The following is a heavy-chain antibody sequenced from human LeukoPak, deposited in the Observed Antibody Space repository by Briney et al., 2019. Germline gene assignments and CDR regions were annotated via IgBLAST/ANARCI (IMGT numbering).Heavy chain of an antibody. D-gene: IGHD6-19*01. J-gene: IGHJ4*02. CDR2: IYYSGST. CDR3: DRVAAVAGEVPYFDY. CDR1: SGSISSGDYY. V-gene: IGHV4-30-4*08. Sequence: SETLSLTCTVSSGSISSGDYYWSWIRQPPGKGLEWIGYIYYSGSTYYNPSLKRRVTISVETSKTQFSLKLSSVTAADTAVYYCDRVAAVAGEVPYFDYWGQGTLVTVSS.